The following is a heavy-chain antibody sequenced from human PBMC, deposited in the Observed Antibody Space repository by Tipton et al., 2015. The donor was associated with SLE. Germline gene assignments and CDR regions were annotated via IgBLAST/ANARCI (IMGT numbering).Heavy chain of an antibody. J-gene: IGHJ3*02. CDR1: GFTFSSYW. Sequence: LRLSCTASGFTFSSYWMHWVRQPPGKGLVWVGNFYHRGTTYYNPSLKSRVTISVDTSKNQFSLKLSSVTAADTAVYYCAQAHLWGSYRYASDIWGQGTMVTVSS. CDR2: FYHRGTT. D-gene: IGHD3-16*02. V-gene: IGHV4-59*04. CDR3: AQAHLWGSYRYASDI.